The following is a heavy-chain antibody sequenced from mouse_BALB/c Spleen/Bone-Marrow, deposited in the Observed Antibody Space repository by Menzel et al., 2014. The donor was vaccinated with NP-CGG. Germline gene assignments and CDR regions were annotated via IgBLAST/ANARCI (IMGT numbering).Heavy chain of an antibody. CDR3: ARGLYYVAYGPGFAY. CDR1: GFTFSNYG. Sequence: EVKLMESGGGLVQPGGSLKLSCAASGFTFSNYGMSWVRQTPDKRLDLVATINSNGGTTYYPDSVKGRFTISRDNAKNTLYLQMSSLESEVTAMYFCARGLYYVAYGPGFAYWGQGTLVTVSA. V-gene: IGHV5-6-3*01. J-gene: IGHJ3*01. D-gene: IGHD2-13*01. CDR2: INSNGGTT.